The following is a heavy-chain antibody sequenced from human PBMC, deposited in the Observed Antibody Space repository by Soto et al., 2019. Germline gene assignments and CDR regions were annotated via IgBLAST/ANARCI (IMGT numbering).Heavy chain of an antibody. CDR1: GGSILDSTYY. J-gene: IGHJ5*02. D-gene: IGHD3-22*01. CDR2: IFYSGGT. CDR3: ARQASGSYYGWFDP. V-gene: IGHV4-39*01. Sequence: QLLLQESGPGLVKPSETLSLTCTVSGGSILDSTYYWAWIRQSPGKGLEWIGTIFYSGGTFYTPSRKSRVTMSVDTSNNQFSLKLSSVTAADTAVYYCARQASGSYYGWFDPWGQGTLVTVSS.